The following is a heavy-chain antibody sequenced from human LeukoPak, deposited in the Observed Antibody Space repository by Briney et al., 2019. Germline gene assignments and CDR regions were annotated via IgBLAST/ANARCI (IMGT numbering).Heavy chain of an antibody. CDR2: IYESGLT. CDR3: AKTAKTGDGSD. J-gene: IGHJ4*02. CDR1: GYSISSGYY. D-gene: IGHD7-27*01. V-gene: IGHV4-38-2*02. Sequence: SETLSLTCTVSGYSISSGYYWGWIRQPPGKGLQWIGIIYESGLTYYNPSLKSRVTISVDTSKNQFSLKLSSVTADDTAVYYCAKTAKTGDGSDWGQGTLVTVPS.